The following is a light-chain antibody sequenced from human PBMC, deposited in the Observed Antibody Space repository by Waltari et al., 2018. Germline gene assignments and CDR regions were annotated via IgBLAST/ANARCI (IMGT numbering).Light chain of an antibody. V-gene: IGLV3-10*01. J-gene: IGLJ3*02. CDR2: EDI. CDR3: YSTDFSGHDRV. Sequence: SYELTQPPSVSVSPGQTARITCSGDALSKTYAYWYQQKSGQAPVLVIYEDIKRPTGMPEGFSGSSSGTTATLTISGAHVDDEADYYCYSTDFSGHDRVFGGGTKLTIL. CDR1: ALSKTY.